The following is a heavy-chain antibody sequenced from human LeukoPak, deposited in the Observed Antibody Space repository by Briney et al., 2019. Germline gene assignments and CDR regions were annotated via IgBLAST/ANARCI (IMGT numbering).Heavy chain of an antibody. CDR3: ARDRPNYYGSDGHYYRRDGDY. Sequence: PVGSLRLSCAASGFTFSIYAMSWVRQAPGKGLQWVSSITSRGESTLYVDSVKGRFTITRDNSENTLYLQMHSLRAEDTAVYYCARDRPNYYGSDGHYYRRDGDYWGRGTLVSVSS. J-gene: IGHJ4*02. D-gene: IGHD3-10*01. V-gene: IGHV3-23*01. CDR1: GFTFSIYA. CDR2: ITSRGEST.